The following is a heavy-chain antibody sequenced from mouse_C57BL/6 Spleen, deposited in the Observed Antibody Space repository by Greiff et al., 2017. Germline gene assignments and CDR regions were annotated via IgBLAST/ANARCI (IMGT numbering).Heavy chain of an antibody. J-gene: IGHJ3*01. Sequence: DVMLVESGGGLVKPGGSLKLSCAASGFTFSSYAMSWVRQTPEKRLEWVATISDGGSYTYYPDNVKGRFTISRDNAKNNLYLQMSHLKSEDTAMYYCARDDYGSDGFAYWGQGTLVTVSA. CDR3: ARDDYGSDGFAY. CDR1: GFTFSSYA. D-gene: IGHD1-1*01. V-gene: IGHV5-4*01. CDR2: ISDGGSYT.